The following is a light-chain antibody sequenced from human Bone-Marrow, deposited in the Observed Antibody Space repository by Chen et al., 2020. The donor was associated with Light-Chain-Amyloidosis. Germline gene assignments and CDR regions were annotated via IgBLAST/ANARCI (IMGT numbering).Light chain of an antibody. CDR1: SSNIGNSY. CDR3: ESRDSSLHWV. CDR2: DTS. V-gene: IGLV1-51*01. J-gene: IGLJ3*02. Sequence: QPVLTQPPSVSAAPGQKVTISCSGNSSNIGNSYVSWYQQLPGTAPKLLIYDTSNRPSGTPDRFSGSKSGTSATLGITGLQTGDEADYYCESRDSSLHWVFGGGTKLTVL.